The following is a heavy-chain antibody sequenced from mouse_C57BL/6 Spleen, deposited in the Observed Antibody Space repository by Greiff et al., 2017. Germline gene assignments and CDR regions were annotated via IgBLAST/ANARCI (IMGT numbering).Heavy chain of an antibody. CDR3: AREGGYGNLRYFDV. Sequence: VQLQQSGAELVKPGASVKISCKASGYAFSSYWMNWVKQRPGKGLEWIGQIYPGDGDTNYNGKFKGKATLTADKSSSTAYMQLSSLTSEDSAVYFCAREGGYGNLRYFDVWGTGTTVTVSS. CDR1: GYAFSSYW. CDR2: IYPGDGDT. D-gene: IGHD2-1*01. V-gene: IGHV1-80*01. J-gene: IGHJ1*03.